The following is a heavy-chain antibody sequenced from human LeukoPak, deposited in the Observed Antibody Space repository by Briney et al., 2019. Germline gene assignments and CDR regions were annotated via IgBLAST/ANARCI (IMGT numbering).Heavy chain of an antibody. J-gene: IGHJ4*02. Sequence: GASVKVSCKASGYTFTGYYMHWGRQAPGQGLEWMGWINPNSGGTNYAQKFQGRVTMPRDTTITTAYMELSRLRSDATAVYYCARSTSIAARPGDYWGQGTLVTVSS. D-gene: IGHD6-6*01. CDR3: ARSTSIAARPGDY. CDR1: GYTFTGYY. CDR2: INPNSGGT. V-gene: IGHV1-2*02.